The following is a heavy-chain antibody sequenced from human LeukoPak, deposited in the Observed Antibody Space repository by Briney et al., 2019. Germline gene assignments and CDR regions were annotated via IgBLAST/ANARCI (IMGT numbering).Heavy chain of an antibody. J-gene: IGHJ4*02. CDR2: IYYSGST. D-gene: IGHD3-22*01. CDR1: GGSISSSSYY. Sequence: SETLSLTCTVSGGSISSSSYYWGWIRQPPGKGLEWVGSIYYSGSTYYNPSLKSRVTISVDTSKNQFSLKLSSVTAADTAVYYCARHFSPRGETYYYDSSGPIDYWGQGTLVTVSS. CDR3: ARHFSPRGETYYYDSSGPIDY. V-gene: IGHV4-39*01.